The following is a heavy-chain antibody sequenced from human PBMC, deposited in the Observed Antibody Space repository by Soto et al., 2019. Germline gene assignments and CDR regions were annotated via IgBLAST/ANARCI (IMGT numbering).Heavy chain of an antibody. J-gene: IGHJ6*02. CDR2: ISAYNGNT. D-gene: IGHD6-19*01. V-gene: IGHV1-18*01. CDR3: ATKDTTYSSGWKYYYGMDV. Sequence: ASVKVSCKASGYTFTSYGISWVRQAPGQGLEWMGWISAYNGNTNCAQKLQGRVTMTTDTSTSTTYMELRSLRSDDTAVYYCATKDTTYSSGWKYYYGMDVWGQGTTVTVSS. CDR1: GYTFTSYG.